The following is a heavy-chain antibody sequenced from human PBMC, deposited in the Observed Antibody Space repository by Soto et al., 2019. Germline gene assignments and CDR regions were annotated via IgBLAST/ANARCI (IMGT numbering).Heavy chain of an antibody. Sequence: PGGSLRLSCAASGFTFSSYGMHWVRQAPGKGLEWVAVISYDGSNKYYADSVKGRFTISRDNSKNTLYLQMNSLRAEDTAVYYCAKNKGEQWLVRYGMDVWGQGTTVAVSS. CDR2: ISYDGSNK. V-gene: IGHV3-30*18. CDR3: AKNKGEQWLVRYGMDV. D-gene: IGHD6-19*01. CDR1: GFTFSSYG. J-gene: IGHJ6*02.